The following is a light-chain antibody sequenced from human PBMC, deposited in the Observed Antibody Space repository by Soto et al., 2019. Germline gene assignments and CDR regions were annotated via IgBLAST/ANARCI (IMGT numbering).Light chain of an antibody. J-gene: IGKJ2*01. CDR3: QHYGNSPPMYT. CDR2: GAS. V-gene: IGKV3-20*01. CDR1: QSISSSN. Sequence: EIVLTQSPGTLSLSPGEGATLSCRASQSISSSNLAWYQQKAGQPPRLLIHGASRRATGIPDRFSGSGSGTDFTLTISRLEPEDFVVYYCQHYGNSPPMYTFGQGTKLEIK.